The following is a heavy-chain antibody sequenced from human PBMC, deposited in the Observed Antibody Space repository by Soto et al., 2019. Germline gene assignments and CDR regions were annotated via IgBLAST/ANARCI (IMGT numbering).Heavy chain of an antibody. J-gene: IGHJ4*02. D-gene: IGHD4-17*01. V-gene: IGHV3-23*01. Sequence: GGSLRLSCGASGFTFSRDGMSWVRQAPGKGLEWVSLITDNGGSTYYADSVKGRFTISRDNTKNTLFLQMNSLRAEDTAVYYCAKERATTTAFDYWGQGALVTVSS. CDR1: GFTFSRDG. CDR3: AKERATTTAFDY. CDR2: ITDNGGST.